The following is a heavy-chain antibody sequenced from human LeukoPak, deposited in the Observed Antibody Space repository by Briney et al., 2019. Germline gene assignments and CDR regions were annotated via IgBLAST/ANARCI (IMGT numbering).Heavy chain of an antibody. V-gene: IGHV4-38-2*02. Sequence: SETLSLTCTVSGYSISSGYYWGWIRQPPGKGLEWIGSNYHSGSTYYHPSLSSRATTLVDTYKNQFSLMRSSVTAATTADYYCARVYSYGLVDYWGQGTLVTVSS. D-gene: IGHD5-18*01. CDR1: GYSISSGYY. CDR2: NYHSGST. J-gene: IGHJ4*02. CDR3: ARVYSYGLVDY.